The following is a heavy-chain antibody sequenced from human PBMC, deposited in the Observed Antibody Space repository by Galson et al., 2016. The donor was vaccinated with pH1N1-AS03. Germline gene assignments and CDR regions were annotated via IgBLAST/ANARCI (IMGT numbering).Heavy chain of an antibody. Sequence: PALVKPTQTLTLTCTFSGFSLTTSEMCVSWIRQPPGKALEWLAVIDWDDDKYYSTSLKTRLTISKDTSKNQVALTMTNMDPVDTATYYCARMEPRWFGELLGAFDIWGQGTMVTVSS. D-gene: IGHD3-10*01. J-gene: IGHJ3*02. CDR2: IDWDDDK. V-gene: IGHV2-70*01. CDR1: GFSLTTSEMC. CDR3: ARMEPRWFGELLGAFDI.